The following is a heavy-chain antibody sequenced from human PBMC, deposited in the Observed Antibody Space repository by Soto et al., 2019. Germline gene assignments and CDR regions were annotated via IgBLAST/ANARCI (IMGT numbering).Heavy chain of an antibody. Sequence: QVQLVESGGGVVQPGGSLRLSCAASGFIFSNFGMHWVRQAPGKGLEWLAVVWYDVTNKYYAESMKAQLSISRDNSQNKLYLEMERRSLEDKAISYCVRGGYVAGVPPPKNCARDVWRRGATVTVSS. CDR1: GFIFSNFG. V-gene: IGHV3-33*01. CDR3: VRGGYVAGVPPPKNCARDV. J-gene: IGHJ6*04. CDR2: VWYDVTNK. D-gene: IGHD2-2*01.